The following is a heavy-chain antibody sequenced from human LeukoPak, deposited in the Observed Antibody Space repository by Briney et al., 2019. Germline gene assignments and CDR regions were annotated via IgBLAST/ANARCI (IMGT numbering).Heavy chain of an antibody. CDR2: IWYDGSEE. V-gene: IGHV3-33*01. CDR1: GFTFSSHG. Sequence: GGSLRPSCAASGFTFSSHGMHWVRQAPGKGLEWVSIIWYDGSEEYYADSVKGRFTISRDNSKNTLYLQMNSLRAEDTAVYYCARDGGYHSSGPFDYWGQGTLVTVSS. CDR3: ARDGGYHSSGPFDY. J-gene: IGHJ4*02. D-gene: IGHD3-22*01.